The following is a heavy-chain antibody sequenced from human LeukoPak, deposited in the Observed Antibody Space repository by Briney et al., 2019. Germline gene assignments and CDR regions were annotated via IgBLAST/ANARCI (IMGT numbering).Heavy chain of an antibody. V-gene: IGHV1-69*01. CDR3: ARDPNTAMVNGGDY. D-gene: IGHD5-18*01. J-gene: IGHJ4*02. CDR1: GGTFSSYA. CDR2: IIPIFGTA. Sequence: SVKVSCKASGGTFSSYAISWVRQAPGQGLEWMGGIIPIFGTANYAQKFQGRVTITADESTSTAYMELSSPRSEDTAVYYCARDPNTAMVNGGDYWGQGTLVTVSS.